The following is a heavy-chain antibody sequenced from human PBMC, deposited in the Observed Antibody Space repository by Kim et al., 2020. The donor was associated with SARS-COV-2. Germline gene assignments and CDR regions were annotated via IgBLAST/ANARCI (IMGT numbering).Heavy chain of an antibody. CDR2: ISSSSSTI. J-gene: IGHJ4*02. V-gene: IGHV3-48*02. D-gene: IGHD2-15*01. Sequence: GGSLRLSCAASGFTFSSYSMNWVRQAPGKGLEWVSYISSSSSTIYYADSVKGRFTISRDNAKNSLYLQMNSLRDEDTAVYYCARDPGYCSGGSCNFDYWGQGTLVTVSS. CDR3: ARDPGYCSGGSCNFDY. CDR1: GFTFSSYS.